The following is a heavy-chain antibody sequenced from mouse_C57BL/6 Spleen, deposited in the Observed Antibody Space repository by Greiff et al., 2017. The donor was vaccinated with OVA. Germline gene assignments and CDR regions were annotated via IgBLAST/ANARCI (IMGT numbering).Heavy chain of an antibody. Sequence: QVQLQQSGAELMKPGASVKLSCKATGYTFTGYWIEWVKQRPGHGLEWIGEILPGSGSTNYTEKFKGKATFTADTYSNTAYMQRSSLTTEDSAIYYCARGYYVNYFDYSGQGTTLTVAS. V-gene: IGHV1-9*01. CDR2: ILPGSGST. J-gene: IGHJ2*01. CDR1: GYTFTGYW. D-gene: IGHD2-3*01. CDR3: ARGYYVNYFDY.